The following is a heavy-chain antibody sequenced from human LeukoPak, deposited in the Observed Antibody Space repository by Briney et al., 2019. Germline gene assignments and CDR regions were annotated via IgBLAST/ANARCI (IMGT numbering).Heavy chain of an antibody. CDR2: IYHNGGT. J-gene: IGHJ4*02. D-gene: IGHD5-12*01. CDR3: ARAGVATWQY. V-gene: IGHV4-38-2*02. Sequence: SETLSLTCTVSIYSISSGYYWGWIRQPPVKGLEWIGSIYHNGGTYYNPSLKSRVTISVDTSKNQFSLRLSTVTAADTAVYYCARAGVATWQYWGQGTLVTVSS. CDR1: IYSISSGYY.